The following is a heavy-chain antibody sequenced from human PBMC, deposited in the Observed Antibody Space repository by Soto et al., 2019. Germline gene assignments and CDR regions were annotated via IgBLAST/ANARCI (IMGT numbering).Heavy chain of an antibody. Sequence: GASVKVSCKASRVAFSKFIVTWVRQAPGLGLEWVGGIIPIFGTANYAQKFQGRVTITADESTSTSYMEVNNLRSEDTAVYYCARDRSYRTAPYGMDVWGQGTTVTVSS. CDR1: RVAFSKFI. D-gene: IGHD3-16*02. V-gene: IGHV1-69*13. J-gene: IGHJ6*02. CDR3: ARDRSYRTAPYGMDV. CDR2: IIPIFGTA.